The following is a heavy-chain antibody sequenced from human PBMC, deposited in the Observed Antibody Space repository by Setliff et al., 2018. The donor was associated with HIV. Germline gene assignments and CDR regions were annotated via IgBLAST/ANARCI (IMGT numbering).Heavy chain of an antibody. CDR1: GGSFSGFY. D-gene: IGHD6-19*01. CDR2: VTHSGRT. Sequence: SETLSLXXAVYGGSFSGFYWSWIRQPPGKGLEWIGEVTHSGRTNYNPSLESRGTTSVDTSKKQFSLRLTSVTAADTAVYYCARGVRDNSGWSSYYFDYWGQGTLVTVSS. V-gene: IGHV4-34*01. CDR3: ARGVRDNSGWSSYYFDY. J-gene: IGHJ4*02.